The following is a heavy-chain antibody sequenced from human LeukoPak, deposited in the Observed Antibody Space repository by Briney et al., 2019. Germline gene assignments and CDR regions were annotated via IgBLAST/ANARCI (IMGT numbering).Heavy chain of an antibody. D-gene: IGHD6-19*01. V-gene: IGHV3-23*01. CDR2: ISVSGGST. Sequence: GGSLRLSCAASGFTFSGYVMSWVRQAPGKGLEWVTSISVSGGSTYYADSVKGRFTISRDNSKNTLYLQMNSLRAEDTAVYYCAKDRRPGIAVAGTGWYFDLWGRGTLVTVSS. J-gene: IGHJ2*01. CDR1: GFTFSGYV. CDR3: AKDRRPGIAVAGTGWYFDL.